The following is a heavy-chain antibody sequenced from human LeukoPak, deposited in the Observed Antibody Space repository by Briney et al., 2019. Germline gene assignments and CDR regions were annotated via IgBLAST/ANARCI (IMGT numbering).Heavy chain of an antibody. J-gene: IGHJ5*02. D-gene: IGHD3-10*01. CDR3: ARRGGGNYYGSGSYYNPRDRSARNWFDP. Sequence: SETLSLTCAVYGGSFSGYYWSWIRQPPGKGLEWIGEINHSGSTNYNPSLKSRVTISVDTSKNQFSLKLSSVTAADTAVYYCARRGGGNYYGSGSYYNPRDRSARNWFDPWGQGTLVTVSS. V-gene: IGHV4-34*01. CDR2: INHSGST. CDR1: GGSFSGYY.